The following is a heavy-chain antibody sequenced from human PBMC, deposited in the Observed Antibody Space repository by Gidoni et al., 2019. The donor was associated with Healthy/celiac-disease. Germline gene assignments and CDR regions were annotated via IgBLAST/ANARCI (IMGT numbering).Heavy chain of an antibody. D-gene: IGHD3-3*01. CDR3: ARGEGVVIRRFDY. Sequence: VQLVQSGAEVTKPGASVKVSCKASGYTFTGYYMHWVRQAPGQGLEWMGWINPNSGGTNYAQKFQGRVTMTRDTSISTSYMELSRLRSDDTAVYYCARGEGVVIRRFDYWGQGTLVTVSS. J-gene: IGHJ4*02. CDR1: GYTFTGYY. CDR2: INPNSGGT. V-gene: IGHV1-2*02.